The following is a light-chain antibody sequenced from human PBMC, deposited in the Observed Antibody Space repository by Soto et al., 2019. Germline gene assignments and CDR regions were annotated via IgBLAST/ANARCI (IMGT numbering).Light chain of an antibody. J-gene: IGKJ2*01. CDR2: DAS. CDR3: QQLNSYLMYT. Sequence: DIQLTQSPSFLSASVGDRVTITCRASQGVSSYLAWYQQKPGKAPKLLIYDASTLESGVPSRFSGSGSGTEFTLTISSLQPEDSSTYYCQQLNSYLMYTFGQGTKLEIK. CDR1: QGVSSY. V-gene: IGKV1-9*01.